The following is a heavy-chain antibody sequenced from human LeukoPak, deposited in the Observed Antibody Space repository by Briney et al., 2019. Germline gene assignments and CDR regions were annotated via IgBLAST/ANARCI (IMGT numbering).Heavy chain of an antibody. J-gene: IGHJ3*02. CDR2: INHSGST. CDR1: GGSFSGYY. Sequence: SETLSLTCAVYGGSFSGYYWSWIRQPPGKGLEWIGEINHSGSTNYNPSLKSRVTISVDTSKNQFSLKLSSVTAADTAVYYCARHSSHAFDIWGQGTMVTVSS. V-gene: IGHV4-34*01. CDR3: ARHSSHAFDI.